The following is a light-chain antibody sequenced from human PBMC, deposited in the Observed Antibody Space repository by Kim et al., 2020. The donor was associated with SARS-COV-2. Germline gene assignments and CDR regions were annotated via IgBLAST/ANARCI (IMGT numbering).Light chain of an antibody. J-gene: IGKJ2*01. CDR2: AAS. Sequence: SASVGDRVTITCRASQSIRNYLDWYQHKPGKPPKVLIYAASTLQSGVPSRFSGSGSGTDFTLTISSLQPEDFATYYCQQSHSPPYTIGQGTKLEI. V-gene: IGKV1-39*01. CDR3: QQSHSPPYT. CDR1: QSIRNY.